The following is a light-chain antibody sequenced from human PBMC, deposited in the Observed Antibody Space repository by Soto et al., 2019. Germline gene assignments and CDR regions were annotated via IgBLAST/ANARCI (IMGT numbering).Light chain of an antibody. CDR1: QGIRSE. J-gene: IGKJ4*01. V-gene: IGKV1-17*01. CDR2: TAS. CDR3: QQVNSYPLT. Sequence: IQMTQSPSSLSASVGDRVTITCRASQGIRSELGWYQQKPGKAPNLLIYTASTLQSGVPSRFSGSGSETEFTLTVTSLQPEDFATYSCQQVNSYPLTFGGGTKVDIK.